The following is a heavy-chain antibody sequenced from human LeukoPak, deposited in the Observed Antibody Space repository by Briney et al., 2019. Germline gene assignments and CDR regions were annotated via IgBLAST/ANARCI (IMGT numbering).Heavy chain of an antibody. CDR3: ARGPFRSSGWQFDY. D-gene: IGHD6-19*01. J-gene: IGHJ4*02. CDR2: INHSGST. CDR1: GGSFSGYY. V-gene: IGHV4-34*01. Sequence: PETLSLTCAVYGGSFSGYYWSWIRQPPGKGLEWIGEINHSGSTNYNPSLKSRVTISVDTSKNQFSLKLSSVTAADTAVYYCARGPFRSSGWQFDYWGRGTLVTVSS.